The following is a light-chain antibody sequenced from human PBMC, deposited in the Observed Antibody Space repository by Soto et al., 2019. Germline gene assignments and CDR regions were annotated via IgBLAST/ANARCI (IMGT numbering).Light chain of an antibody. CDR2: EVS. V-gene: IGLV2-8*01. Sequence: QSGLTQPPSASGSPGQSVTISCTGTSSDVGDYNYVSWYQHHPGKAPKLIIYEVSKRPSGVPDRFSGSKSGNTASLTVSGLQAEDEADYYCSSYAGSNNFGVFGGGTQLTVL. CDR3: SSYAGSNNFGV. J-gene: IGLJ2*01. CDR1: SSDVGDYNY.